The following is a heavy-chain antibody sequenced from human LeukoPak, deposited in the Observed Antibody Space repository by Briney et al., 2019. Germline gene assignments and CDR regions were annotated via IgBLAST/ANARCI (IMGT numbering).Heavy chain of an antibody. D-gene: IGHD1-26*01. CDR3: ARLVMGATSGY. Sequence: GGSLRLSCAASGYTFSSYSMNWVRQAPGKGLEWVSYISSSSSTIYYADSAKGRFTISRDNAKNSLYLQINSLRAEDTAVYYCARLVMGATSGYWGQGTLVTVSS. CDR2: ISSSSSTI. V-gene: IGHV3-48*04. CDR1: GYTFSSYS. J-gene: IGHJ4*02.